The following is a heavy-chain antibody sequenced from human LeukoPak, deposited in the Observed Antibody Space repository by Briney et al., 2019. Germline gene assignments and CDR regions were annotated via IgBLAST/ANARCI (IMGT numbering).Heavy chain of an antibody. CDR2: IYYSGST. V-gene: IGHV4-59*01. Sequence: ASGTLSLTCTVSGGSISSYYWSWIRQAPGKGLEWIGYIYYSGSTNYNPSLKSRVTISVGTSKNQFSLKLNFVTAADTAVYYCARDSEYNSGFDYWGQGTLVTVSS. D-gene: IGHD1-1*01. CDR3: ARDSEYNSGFDY. J-gene: IGHJ4*02. CDR1: GGSISSYY.